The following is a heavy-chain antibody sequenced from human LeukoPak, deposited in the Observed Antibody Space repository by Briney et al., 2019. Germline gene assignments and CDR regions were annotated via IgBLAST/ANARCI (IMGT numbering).Heavy chain of an antibody. D-gene: IGHD3-16*01. CDR2: MSYDGSNK. J-gene: IGHJ4*02. CDR3: AKLSPY. V-gene: IGHV3-30*18. CDR1: GFTFSSYG. Sequence: GRSLRLSCAASGFTFSSYGMHWVRQAPGKGLEWVAVMSYDGSNKYYADSVKGRFTISRDNSKNTLYLQMNSLRAEDTAVYYCAKLSPYWGQGTLVTVSS.